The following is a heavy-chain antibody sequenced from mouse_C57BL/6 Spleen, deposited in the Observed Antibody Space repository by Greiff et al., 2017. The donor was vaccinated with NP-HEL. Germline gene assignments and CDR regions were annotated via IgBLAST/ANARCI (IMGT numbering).Heavy chain of an antibody. CDR3: ARDDTTVVVDY. CDR1: GYSITSGYY. V-gene: IGHV3-6*01. Sequence: DVHLVESGPGLVKPSQSLSLTCSVTGYSITSGYYWNWIRQFPGNKLEWMGYISYDGSNNYNPSLKNRISITRDTSKNQFFLKLNSVTTEDTATYYCARDDTTVVVDYWGQGTSVTVSS. D-gene: IGHD1-1*01. CDR2: ISYDGSN. J-gene: IGHJ4*01.